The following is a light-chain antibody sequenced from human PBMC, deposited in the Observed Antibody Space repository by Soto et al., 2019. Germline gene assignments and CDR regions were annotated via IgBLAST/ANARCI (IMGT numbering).Light chain of an antibody. V-gene: IGLV2-14*03. CDR1: SSDVGGYNS. J-gene: IGLJ1*01. CDR3: MSYTTTSTDV. CDR2: DVS. Sequence: QSALTQPESVSGSPGQSITISCTGTSSDVGGYNSVSWYQHRPGKAPKLMIYDVSSRSSGVSSRFSGSKSDNTASLTISGLQAEDEADYYCMSYTTTSTDVFGTGTKLTVL.